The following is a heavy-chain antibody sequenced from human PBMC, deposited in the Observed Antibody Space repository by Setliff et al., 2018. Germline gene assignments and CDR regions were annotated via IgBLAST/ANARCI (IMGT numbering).Heavy chain of an antibody. Sequence: SETLSLTCTVSGGSVGSGNFYWSWIRQTAGKGLEWIGLIQGSGNTKYNPYLQSRVTIAIDTSKNQFYLKMTSVPAADTAVDYCAGTPARGTTWLSPFDYWGQGTLVTVSS. V-gene: IGHV4-61*02. J-gene: IGHJ4*02. CDR1: GGSVGSGNFY. CDR3: AGTPARGTTWLSPFDY. D-gene: IGHD5-12*01. CDR2: IQGSGNT.